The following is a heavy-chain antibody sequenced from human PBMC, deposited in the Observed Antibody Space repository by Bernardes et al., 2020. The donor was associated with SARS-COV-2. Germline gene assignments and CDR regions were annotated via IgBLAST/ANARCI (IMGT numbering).Heavy chain of an antibody. CDR1: GYSFTNYG. V-gene: IGHV1-18*01. Sequence: ASVKVSCKASGYSFTNYGITWVRQGPGQGLEWMGWISAHNGKTYHAQKAQGRVTMTTDTSTSTAYMELRSLTSDDTAVYYCARGVPGDSSGYYYVGYYFDYWCQGTLVTVSS. CDR2: ISAHNGKT. J-gene: IGHJ4*02. CDR3: ARGVPGDSSGYYYVGYYFDY. D-gene: IGHD3-22*01.